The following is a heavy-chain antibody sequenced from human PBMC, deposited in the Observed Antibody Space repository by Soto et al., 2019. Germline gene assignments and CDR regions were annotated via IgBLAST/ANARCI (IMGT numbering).Heavy chain of an antibody. CDR2: IRAYNGNT. Sequence: QVQLVPSGGEVKKPGASVKVSCKTSGYSFPTYGISWVRQAPGQGLEWMGWIRAYNGNTNYAQKLQARVTMTTDTSKSTAYTELRSLRSDDTAVYYCAREGPAPYYYYGMDVWGQGSTVTVSS. CDR3: AREGPAPYYYYGMDV. V-gene: IGHV1-18*01. J-gene: IGHJ6*02. CDR1: GYSFPTYG.